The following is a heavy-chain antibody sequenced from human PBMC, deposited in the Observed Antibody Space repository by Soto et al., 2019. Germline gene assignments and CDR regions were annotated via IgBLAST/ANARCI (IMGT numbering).Heavy chain of an antibody. Sequence: GGSLRLSCAASGFTLSDYYMSWILHAPGKGLEWLSYSSNSGTYTRYADSVKGRFSISRDNAKHSLFLQINSLRGEDTAIYYCARSGDNYNVLNYWGQGTPVTVSS. CDR1: GFTLSDYY. CDR2: SSNSGTYT. V-gene: IGHV3-11*06. D-gene: IGHD3-10*02. J-gene: IGHJ4*02. CDR3: ARSGDNYNVLNY.